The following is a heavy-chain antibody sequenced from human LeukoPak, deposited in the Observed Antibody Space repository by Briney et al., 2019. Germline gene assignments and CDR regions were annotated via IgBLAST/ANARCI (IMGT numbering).Heavy chain of an antibody. Sequence: KPSETLSLTCTVSGGSIGIYYWSWIRQRPGKGLEWIGYIYFDGSTSYNPSLKSRVTVSVDTSKNQFSLKLSSVTAADTAVYYCARENTVVDYWGQGTLVTVSS. CDR1: GGSIGIYY. D-gene: IGHD2-8*02. J-gene: IGHJ4*02. CDR3: ARENTVVDY. CDR2: IYFDGST. V-gene: IGHV4-59*01.